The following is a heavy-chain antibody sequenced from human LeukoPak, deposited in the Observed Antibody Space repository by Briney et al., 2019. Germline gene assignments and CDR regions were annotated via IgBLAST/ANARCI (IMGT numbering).Heavy chain of an antibody. Sequence: GGSLRLSCAASGFTFSSYAMHWVRQAPGKGLEWVAVTSYDGSNKYYADSVKGRFTISRDNSTNTLYLQMNSLRAEDTAVYYCARDTRPIMITFGGVIVMGAFDIWGQGTMVTVSS. CDR3: ARDTRPIMITFGGVIVMGAFDI. CDR2: TSYDGSNK. V-gene: IGHV3-30*01. D-gene: IGHD3-16*02. J-gene: IGHJ3*02. CDR1: GFTFSSYA.